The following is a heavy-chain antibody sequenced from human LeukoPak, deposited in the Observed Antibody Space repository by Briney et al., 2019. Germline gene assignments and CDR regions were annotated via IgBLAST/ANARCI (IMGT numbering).Heavy chain of an antibody. V-gene: IGHV1-8*01. D-gene: IGHD2-15*01. J-gene: IGHJ4*02. CDR2: MNPNSGNT. CDR3: ARGPHRYCSGGSCVIDY. CDR1: GYTFTSYD. Sequence: GASVKVSCKASGYTFTSYDINWVRQATGQGLGWMGWMNPNSGNTGYAQKFQGRVTMTRNTSISTAYMELSSLRSEDTAVYYCARGPHRYCSGGSCVIDYWGQGTLVTVSS.